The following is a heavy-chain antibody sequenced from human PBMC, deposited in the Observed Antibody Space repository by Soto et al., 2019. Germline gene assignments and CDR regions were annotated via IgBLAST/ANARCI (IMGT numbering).Heavy chain of an antibody. CDR2: IKSKADGGTT. Sequence: GGSLRLSCAASGFTFSNAWINWVRQAPGKGQEWVGRIKSKADGGTTDYAEPVKGRFAISRDDSINLVYLQMNSLKIEDTAVYYCTTDSYSTIIIVRFDYWGQGTLVTVSS. D-gene: IGHD3-22*01. V-gene: IGHV3-15*07. CDR3: TTDSYSTIIIVRFDY. J-gene: IGHJ4*02. CDR1: GFTFSNAW.